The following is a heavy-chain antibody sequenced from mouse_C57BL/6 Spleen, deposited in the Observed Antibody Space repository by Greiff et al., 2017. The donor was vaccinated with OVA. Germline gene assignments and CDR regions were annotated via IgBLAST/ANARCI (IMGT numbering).Heavy chain of an antibody. V-gene: IGHV1-52*01. CDR3: ARGRGNSYAMDY. CDR1: GYTFTSYW. CDR2: IDPSDSET. D-gene: IGHD2-1*01. Sequence: QVQLQQPGAELVRPGSSVKLSCKASGYTFTSYWMHWVKQRPIQGLEWIGNIDPSDSETHYNQKFKDKATLTVDKSSSTAYMQLSSLTSEDSAVYYCARGRGNSYAMDYWGQGTSVTVSS. J-gene: IGHJ4*01.